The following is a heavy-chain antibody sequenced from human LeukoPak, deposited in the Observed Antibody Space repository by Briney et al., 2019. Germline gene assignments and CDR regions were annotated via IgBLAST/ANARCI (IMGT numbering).Heavy chain of an antibody. V-gene: IGHV1-69*05. D-gene: IGHD1-26*01. CDR2: IIPIFGTA. CDR1: GGTFSSYA. CDR3: ARVSWELLRVGAFDI. Sequence: GASVKVSCKASGGTFSSYAISWVRQAPGQGLEWMGGIIPIFGTANYAQKFQGRVTITTDESTSTAYMELSSLRSEDTAVYYCARVSWELLRVGAFDIWGQGTMVTVSS. J-gene: IGHJ3*02.